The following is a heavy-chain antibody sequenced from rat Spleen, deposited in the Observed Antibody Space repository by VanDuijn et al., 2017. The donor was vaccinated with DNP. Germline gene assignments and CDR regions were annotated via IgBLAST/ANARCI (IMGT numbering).Heavy chain of an antibody. J-gene: IGHJ2*01. CDR3: AKYDWEGDYFDY. V-gene: IGHV5S13*01. CDR2: ISTGGGNT. Sequence: EVQLVESGGGLVQPGRSLKLSCAASGFTYSNYVMAWVRQAPTKGLEWVASISTGGGNTYYRDSVKGRFTISRDNAKNTLYLQMDSLRSEDTATYYCAKYDWEGDYFDYWGQGVMVTVSS. D-gene: IGHD5-1*01. CDR1: GFTYSNYV.